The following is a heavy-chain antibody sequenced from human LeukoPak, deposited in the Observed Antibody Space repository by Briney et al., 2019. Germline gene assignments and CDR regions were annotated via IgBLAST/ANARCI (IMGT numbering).Heavy chain of an antibody. D-gene: IGHD1-26*01. CDR2: IYNDGSST. CDR3: ARVRGGSGRSYAADAFDI. J-gene: IGHJ3*02. CDR1: GFTFGTYW. V-gene: IGHV3-74*01. Sequence: GGSLRLSCVGSGFTFGTYWMHWVRHAPGKGLVWVSRIYNDGSSTSYADSVKGRFTISRDNAKSTLYLQMNSLRAEDTAVYYCARVRGGSGRSYAADAFDIWGQGTMVTVSS.